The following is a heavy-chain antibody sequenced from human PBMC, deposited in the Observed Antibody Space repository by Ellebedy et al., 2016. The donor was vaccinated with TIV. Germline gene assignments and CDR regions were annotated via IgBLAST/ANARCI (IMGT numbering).Heavy chain of an antibody. J-gene: IGHJ4*02. V-gene: IGHV3-33*01. CDR1: GFTLSSYG. D-gene: IGHD3-22*01. Sequence: GESLKISXAASGFTLSSYGMHWVRQAPGKGLEWVAVIWYDGSNKYYADSVKGRFTISRDNSKNTLYLQMNSLRAEDTAVYYCARGHFIHYYDSSGYWYYFDYWGQGTLVTVSS. CDR3: ARGHFIHYYDSSGYWYYFDY. CDR2: IWYDGSNK.